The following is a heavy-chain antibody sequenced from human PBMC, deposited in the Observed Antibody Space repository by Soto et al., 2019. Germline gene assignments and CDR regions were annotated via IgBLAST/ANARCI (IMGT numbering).Heavy chain of an antibody. J-gene: IGHJ6*02. Sequence: QVQLVESGGGVVQPGRSLRLSCAASGFTFSSYGMHWVRQAPGKGLERVAIIWYDGSNKYYADSVKGRFTISRDNSKNTLYLQMNSLSAEDTAVYYCARGSGNYYYGMDVWGQGTTVTVSS. CDR2: IWYDGSNK. CDR1: GFTFSSYG. V-gene: IGHV3-33*01. CDR3: ARGSGNYYYGMDV. D-gene: IGHD1-26*01.